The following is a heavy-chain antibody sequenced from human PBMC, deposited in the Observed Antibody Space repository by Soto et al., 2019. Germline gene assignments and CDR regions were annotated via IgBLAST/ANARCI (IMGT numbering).Heavy chain of an antibody. CDR1: GYSFDVYS. CDR3: ARQIYDSDTGPNFQYYFDS. Sequence: PGESLNLSGKGSGYSFDVYSSNWVRQKTGKGLGWMGRIDPSDSQTYYSPSFRGHVTISVTKSITTVFLQWSSLRASDTAMYYCARQIYDSDTGPNFQYYFDSWGQGTPVTVPQ. J-gene: IGHJ4*02. V-gene: IGHV5-10-1*01. D-gene: IGHD3-22*01. CDR2: IDPSDSQT.